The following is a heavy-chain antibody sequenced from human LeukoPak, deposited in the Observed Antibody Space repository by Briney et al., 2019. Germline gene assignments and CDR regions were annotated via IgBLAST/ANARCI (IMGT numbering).Heavy chain of an antibody. CDR2: IYYSGST. CDR1: GGSISSSDFY. J-gene: IGHJ6*03. CDR3: ARSVEGYCRGGRRCSYHYYMDV. D-gene: IGHD2-15*01. Sequence: SETLSLTCIVSGGSISSSDFYWGWIRQPPGKGLEWIGTIYYSGSTYYNPSLESRVTISVDTSKNQFSLKLNSVTAADTAVYYCARSVEGYCRGGRRCSYHYYMDVWGKGTTVTVSS. V-gene: IGHV4-39*07.